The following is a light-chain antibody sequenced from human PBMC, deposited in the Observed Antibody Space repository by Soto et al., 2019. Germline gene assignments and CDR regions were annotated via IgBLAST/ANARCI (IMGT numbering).Light chain of an antibody. CDR1: SSGTGRFNY. J-gene: IGLJ2*01. CDR2: EVF. Sequence: QSVLTQPPSASGSPGQSVTISCTGTSSGTGRFNYVSWYQQHPGKALKLLLYEVFHRPSGIPDRFSGSKSGHTASLTVSGLRADDEATYYCSSCAGSDFLGFGGGTKLTVL. V-gene: IGLV2-8*01. CDR3: SSCAGSDFLG.